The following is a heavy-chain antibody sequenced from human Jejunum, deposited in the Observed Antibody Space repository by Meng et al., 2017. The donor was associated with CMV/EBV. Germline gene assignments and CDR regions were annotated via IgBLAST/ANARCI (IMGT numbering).Heavy chain of an antibody. J-gene: IGHJ4*02. V-gene: IGHV3-15*07. Sequence: AASCFSFHNAWMSWVRQGPGEGMEWVGRIKSKADSGTAEYPTAVNGRFTISRDDSKNTLFLQMNSLRTEDTAVYYCTWDYYGSFAGWGQGTLVTVSS. D-gene: IGHD3-10*01. CDR3: TWDYYGSFAG. CDR1: CFSFHNAW. CDR2: IKSKADSGTA.